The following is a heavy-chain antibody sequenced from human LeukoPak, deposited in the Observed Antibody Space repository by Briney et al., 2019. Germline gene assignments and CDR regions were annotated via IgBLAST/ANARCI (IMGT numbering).Heavy chain of an antibody. CDR2: ISSSSSTI. D-gene: IGHD3-10*01. J-gene: IGHJ6*02. Sequence: PGGSLRLSCAASGFTFSSFAMNWVRQAPGKGLEWVSYISSSSSTIYYADSVKGRFTISRDNAKNSLYLQMNSLRDEDTAVYYCARESVRGVRYYYYYGMDVWGQGTTVTVSS. CDR3: ARESVRGVRYYYYYGMDV. V-gene: IGHV3-48*02. CDR1: GFTFSSFA.